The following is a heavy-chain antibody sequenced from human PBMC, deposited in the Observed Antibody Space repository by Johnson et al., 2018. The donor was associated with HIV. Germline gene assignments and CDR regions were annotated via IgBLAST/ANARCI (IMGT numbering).Heavy chain of an antibody. CDR1: GFTFSSYG. V-gene: IGHV3-30*03. Sequence: QVQLVESGGGVVQPGRSLRLSCAASGFTFSSYGMHWVRQAPGKGLEWVAVISYDGSNKYYADSVKGRFTISRDNSKNTLYLQMNSLRAEDTAVYYCASSESFGAFDIWGRGTMVTVSS. CDR2: ISYDGSNK. J-gene: IGHJ3*02. D-gene: IGHD1-26*01. CDR3: ASSESFGAFDI.